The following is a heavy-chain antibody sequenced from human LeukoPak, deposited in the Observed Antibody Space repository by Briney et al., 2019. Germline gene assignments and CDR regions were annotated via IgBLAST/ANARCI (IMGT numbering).Heavy chain of an antibody. D-gene: IGHD3-10*01. CDR1: GFTFDDYG. Sequence: GGSLRLSCAASGFTFDDYGMTWVRQAPGKGLEWVSDINWNGVSTGYADSVKGRFTISRDNAKNSLYLEMSSLRDEDTAIYYCAGDRAYAFDIWGQGTMVTISS. CDR2: INWNGVST. J-gene: IGHJ3*02. CDR3: AGDRAYAFDI. V-gene: IGHV3-20*04.